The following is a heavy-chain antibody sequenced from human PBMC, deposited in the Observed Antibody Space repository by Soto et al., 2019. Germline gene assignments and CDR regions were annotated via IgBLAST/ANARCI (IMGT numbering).Heavy chain of an antibody. D-gene: IGHD3-3*01. CDR1: GGSLSDYS. CDR3: ARAGNYDVLSGRMYYLDA. J-gene: IGHJ4*02. V-gene: IGHV4-34*01. Sequence: SETLSLTCAVYGGSLSDYSWTWIRQAPRRGLEWIGEVDTSGITNYNPSLESRVNFSIDTSNSQFSLRLSSVTAADTAVYFCARAGNYDVLSGRMYYLDAWGQGTPVT. CDR2: VDTSGIT.